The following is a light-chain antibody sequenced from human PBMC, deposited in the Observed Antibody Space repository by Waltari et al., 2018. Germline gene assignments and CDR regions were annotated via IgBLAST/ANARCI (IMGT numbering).Light chain of an antibody. Sequence: QSALTQPASVSGTPGQSITISCSGTTSYVGSYDLVSWYQQHPGEAPKLMVYEVTKRTSGVSDRFSGSKSGNTASLTIYGLQSEDEADYYCCSYAGLGIYVFGTGTKVTVL. CDR2: EVT. V-gene: IGLV2-23*02. CDR3: CSYAGLGIYV. J-gene: IGLJ1*01. CDR1: TSYVGSYDL.